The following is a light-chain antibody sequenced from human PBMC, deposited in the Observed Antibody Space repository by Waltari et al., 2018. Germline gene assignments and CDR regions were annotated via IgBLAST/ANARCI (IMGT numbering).Light chain of an antibody. CDR2: EVS. CDR3: SSYTGTNTFI. Sequence: QAAPTQPPSVSGSPGQSVTISCTGTSSDIGYYSSVSWYQQHPGKAPKLMIHEVSQRPSGVSDRFSGSRSGNPASLTISGLQTEDEADYYCSSYTGTNTFIFGTGTRLTV. J-gene: IGLJ1*01. V-gene: IGLV2-11*01. CDR1: SSDIGYYSS.